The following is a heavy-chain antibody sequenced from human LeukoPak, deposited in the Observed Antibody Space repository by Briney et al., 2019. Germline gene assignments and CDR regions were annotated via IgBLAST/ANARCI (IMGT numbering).Heavy chain of an antibody. D-gene: IGHD6-13*01. CDR1: GFTFDDSA. J-gene: IGHJ4*02. CDR2: FSWNSGSI. Sequence: GGSLRLSCAASGFTFDDSAMPWVRRAPGKGLEWVSGFSWNSGSIGYADTVKGRFTIARDNAKNSLYLQMNSLRAEDTALYYCAKDIMVQQLATDYWGQGTLVTVSS. CDR3: AKDIMVQQLATDY. V-gene: IGHV3-9*01.